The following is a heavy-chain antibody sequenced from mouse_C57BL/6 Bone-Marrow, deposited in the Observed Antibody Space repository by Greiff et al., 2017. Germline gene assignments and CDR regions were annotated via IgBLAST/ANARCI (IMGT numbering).Heavy chain of an antibody. CDR1: GYAFSSSW. J-gene: IGHJ1*03. CDR2: LYPGDGDT. Sequence: VQLQQSGPELVKPGASVKISCKASGYAFSSSWMNWVKQRPGKGLEWIGRLYPGDGDTNYNGKFKGKATLTADKSSSTAYMQLSSLTSEDSAVYFCARGRRWYFDVWGTGTTVTVSS. V-gene: IGHV1-82*01. CDR3: ARGRRWYFDV.